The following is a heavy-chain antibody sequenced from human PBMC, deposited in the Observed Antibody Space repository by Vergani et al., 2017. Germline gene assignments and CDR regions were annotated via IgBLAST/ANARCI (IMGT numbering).Heavy chain of an antibody. Sequence: QVQLVESGGGVVQPGRSLRLSCAASGFTFSSYGMHWVRQAPGMGLEWVAVIWYDGSNKYYADSVKGRFTISRDNSKNTLYLQMNSLRAEDTAVYYCARKFASGFDYWGQGTLVTVSS. D-gene: IGHD1-26*01. CDR1: GFTFSSYG. CDR3: ARKFASGFDY. CDR2: IWYDGSNK. V-gene: IGHV3-33*01. J-gene: IGHJ4*02.